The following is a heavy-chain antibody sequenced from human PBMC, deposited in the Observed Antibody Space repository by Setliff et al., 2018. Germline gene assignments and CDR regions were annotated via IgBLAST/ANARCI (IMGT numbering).Heavy chain of an antibody. Sequence: ASVKVSCKASGYTFTSYGISWVRQAPGQGLEWMGWISAYNGNTNYAQKLQGRVTMTTDTSTSTAYMALRSRRSDDTAVYYCASAYYYGSGRTYGMDVWGQGTTVTVSS. V-gene: IGHV1-18*01. J-gene: IGHJ6*02. CDR1: GYTFTSYG. CDR2: ISAYNGNT. CDR3: ASAYYYGSGRTYGMDV. D-gene: IGHD3-10*01.